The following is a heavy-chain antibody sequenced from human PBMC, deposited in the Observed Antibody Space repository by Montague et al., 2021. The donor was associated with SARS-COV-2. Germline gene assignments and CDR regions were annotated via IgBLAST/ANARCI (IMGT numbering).Heavy chain of an antibody. CDR3: VRGAEEAHFAMDV. D-gene: IGHD3-10*01. CDR1: GGFISDSYY. V-gene: IGHV4-39*02. CDR2: LYRSGSV. J-gene: IGHJ6*02. Sequence: SETLSLTCIVSGGFISDSYYWAWIRQSPPKGLEWLGSLYRSGSVXYNPPLKSRVSISVDKSKNHFSLRLTSATAAETAVYYCVRGAEEAHFAMDVWGQGTTVTVS.